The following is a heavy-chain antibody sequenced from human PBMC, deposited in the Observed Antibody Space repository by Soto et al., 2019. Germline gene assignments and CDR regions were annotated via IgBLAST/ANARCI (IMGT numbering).Heavy chain of an antibody. D-gene: IGHD6-19*01. Sequence: GGSLRLSCVASGFTFSNYAMSWVRQAPGKGLEWVSVISGSGKIIHYADSVKGRFTISRDNSKNTLNLQMNSLRAEDTAIYYCARDQGKRIVVAGSDYWGQGTLVTVSS. CDR1: GFTFSNYA. CDR2: ISGSGKII. V-gene: IGHV3-23*01. J-gene: IGHJ4*02. CDR3: ARDQGKRIVVAGSDY.